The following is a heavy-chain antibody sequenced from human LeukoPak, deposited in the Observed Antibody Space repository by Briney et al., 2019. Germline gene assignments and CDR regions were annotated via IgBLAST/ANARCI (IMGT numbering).Heavy chain of an antibody. D-gene: IGHD3-22*01. Sequence: GGSLRLSCAASGFTFSSYAMSWVRQAPGKGLEWVSAISGSGGSTYYADSVKGRFTISRDNSKNTLYLQMNSLRAEDTAVYYCAKPKHAGDSSGYLKDYWGQGTLVTVSS. CDR3: AKPKHAGDSSGYLKDY. CDR1: GFTFSSYA. V-gene: IGHV3-23*01. J-gene: IGHJ4*02. CDR2: ISGSGGST.